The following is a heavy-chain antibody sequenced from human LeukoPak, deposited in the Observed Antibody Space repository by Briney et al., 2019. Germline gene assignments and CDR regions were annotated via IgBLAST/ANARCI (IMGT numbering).Heavy chain of an antibody. D-gene: IGHD3-3*01. V-gene: IGHV3-15*01. CDR3: TTDRENVLRFLEWLLHKAYYYYYGMDV. CDR1: GFTFSNAW. J-gene: IGHJ6*02. Sequence: GGSLRLSCAASGFTFSNAWMSWVRQAPGKGLEWVGRIKSKTDGGTTDYAAPVKGRFTISRDDSKNTLYLQMNSLKTEDTAVYYCTTDRENVLRFLEWLLHKAYYYYYGMDVWGQGTTVTVSS. CDR2: IKSKTDGGTT.